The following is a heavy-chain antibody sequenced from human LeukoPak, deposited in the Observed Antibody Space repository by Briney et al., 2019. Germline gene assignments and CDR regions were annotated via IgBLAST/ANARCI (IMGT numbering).Heavy chain of an antibody. J-gene: IGHJ3*02. CDR2: IYYNENT. Sequence: SETLSLTCTVSGVNIYSSTYYWAWIRQPPGKGLEFIGSIYYNENTYSNPSLKSRLTISVDTSTNQFSLRLNSVTAADTAVYFCARQLAAGNDAFDIWGQGTMVTVSS. V-gene: IGHV4-39*01. CDR3: ARQLAAGNDAFDI. CDR1: GVNIYSSTYY. D-gene: IGHD2-15*01.